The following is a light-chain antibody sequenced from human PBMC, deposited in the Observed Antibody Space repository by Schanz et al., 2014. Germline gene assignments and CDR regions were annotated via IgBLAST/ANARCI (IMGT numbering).Light chain of an antibody. CDR1: SSDIGAYNF. Sequence: QSVLTQPRSVSGSPGQSVTISCTGTSSDIGAYNFVSWYQQHPGKAPKLMIYDVSNRPSGVSNRFSGSKSGNTASLTISGLQAEDEADYYCSSYTRSSTQVFGGGTKLTVL. CDR3: SSYTRSSTQV. J-gene: IGLJ3*02. CDR2: DVS. V-gene: IGLV2-14*01.